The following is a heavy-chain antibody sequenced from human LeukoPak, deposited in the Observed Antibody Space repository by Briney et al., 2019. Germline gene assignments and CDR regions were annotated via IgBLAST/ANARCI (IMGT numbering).Heavy chain of an antibody. CDR3: ARVRIAAAGLDAFDI. CDR2: IKQDGSEK. J-gene: IGHJ3*02. V-gene: IGHV3-7*02. D-gene: IGHD6-13*01. Sequence: GGSLRLSCAASGFTFSSYWMSWVRQAPGKGLEWVANIKQDGSEKYYVDSVKGRFTISRDNAKNSLYLQMNSLRAEDTAVYYCARVRIAAAGLDAFDIWGQGTMVTVSS. CDR1: GFTFSSYW.